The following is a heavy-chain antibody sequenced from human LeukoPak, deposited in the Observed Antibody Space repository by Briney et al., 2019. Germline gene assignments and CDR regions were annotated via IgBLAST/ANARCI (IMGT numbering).Heavy chain of an antibody. J-gene: IGHJ4*02. V-gene: IGHV4-39*01. CDR2: IYYSRST. Sequence: SETLSLTCTVSGGSISSSTYYWGWIRQPPGKGLEWIGSIYYSRSTYYNPSLKSRVTTSVDTSKNQFSLKLSSVTATDTAVYYCARSEGHVVVVLGWGQGTLVTVSS. D-gene: IGHD2-2*01. CDR1: GGSISSSTYY. CDR3: ARSEGHVVVVLG.